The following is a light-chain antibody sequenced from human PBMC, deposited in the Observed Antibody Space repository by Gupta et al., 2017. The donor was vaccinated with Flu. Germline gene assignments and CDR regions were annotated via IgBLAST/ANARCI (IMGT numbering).Light chain of an antibody. CDR2: AAS. CDR1: QSISSY. Sequence: DRVTITCRARQSISSYLNWYQQKPGKAPKLLIYAASSLQRGGPSRFSGSGAGTDFTLTISSLQPEDFATYYCQQSYSTPQITFGQGTRLEIK. V-gene: IGKV1-39*01. CDR3: QQSYSTPQIT. J-gene: IGKJ5*01.